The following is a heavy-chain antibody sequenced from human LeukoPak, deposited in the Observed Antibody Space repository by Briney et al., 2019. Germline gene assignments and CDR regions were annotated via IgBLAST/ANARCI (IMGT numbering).Heavy chain of an antibody. CDR1: GGSFSGYY. J-gene: IGHJ4*02. D-gene: IGHD3-3*01. CDR3: ARGVADSDFWSGYHQGRITFDY. V-gene: IGHV4-34*01. Sequence: SETLSLTCAVYGGSFSGYYWSWIRQPPGKGLEWIGEINHSGSTNYNPSLKSRVTISVDTSKNQFSLKLSSVTAADTAVYYCARGVADSDFWSGYHQGRITFDYWGQGTLVTVYS. CDR2: INHSGST.